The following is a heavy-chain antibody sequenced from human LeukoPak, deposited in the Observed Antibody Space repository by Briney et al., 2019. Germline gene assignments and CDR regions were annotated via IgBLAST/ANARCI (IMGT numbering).Heavy chain of an antibody. D-gene: IGHD1-1*01. Sequence: SETLSLTCTVSGGSISSSSYYWGWVRQPPGKGLEWIGSIYYSGNTYYNPSLKSRVTISLDTSKNQYSLKLSSVTAADTAVYYCARHVGYRQLERRGSFDYWGQGTLVTVSS. J-gene: IGHJ4*02. CDR2: IYYSGNT. CDR3: ARHVGYRQLERRGSFDY. V-gene: IGHV4-39*01. CDR1: GGSISSSSYY.